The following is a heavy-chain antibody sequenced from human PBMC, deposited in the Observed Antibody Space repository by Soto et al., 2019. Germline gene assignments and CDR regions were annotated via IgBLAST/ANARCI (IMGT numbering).Heavy chain of an antibody. V-gene: IGHV1-69*02. CDR2: IIPYLDIT. CDR3: ARDTTY. Sequence: QVQLVQSGAEVKKPGSSVKVSCKASGGTFGTYTISWVRQAPGQGLEWMGRIIPYLDITDYAQKFQGRFTIAADKSTTTAYMEPNSLRSEDTAVYFCARDTTYWGQGTLVTVSS. CDR1: GGTFGTYT. J-gene: IGHJ4*02. D-gene: IGHD5-18*01.